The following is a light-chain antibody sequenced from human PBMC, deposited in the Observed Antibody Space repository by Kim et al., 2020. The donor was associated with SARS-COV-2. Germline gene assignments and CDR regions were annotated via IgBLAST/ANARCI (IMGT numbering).Light chain of an antibody. J-gene: IGLJ1*01. CDR3: NSRDRSGPSSV. CDR2: VPH. CDR1: SLRRFY. Sequence: SSELTQDPAVSVALGQTVRITCQGDSLRRFYASWSQLKPGQAPVFVLPVPHTRPSGIPDRFSGSSSGTTASLTITGAQAEDAAASFFNSRDRSGPSSVF. V-gene: IGLV3-19*01.